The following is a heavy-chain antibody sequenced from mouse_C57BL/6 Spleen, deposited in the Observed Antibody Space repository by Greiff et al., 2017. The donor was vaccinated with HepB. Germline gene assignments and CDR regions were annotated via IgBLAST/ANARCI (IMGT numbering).Heavy chain of an antibody. V-gene: IGHV5-4*01. CDR2: ISDGGSYT. CDR1: GFTFSSYA. Sequence: EVMLVESGGGLVKPGGSLKLSCAASGFTFSSYAMSWVRQTPEKRLEWVATISDGGSYTYYPDNVQGRFTISRDNDKNNLYLQMSHLKSEDTAMYYCAREGDYGSSLYAMDYWGQGTSVTVSS. J-gene: IGHJ4*01. CDR3: AREGDYGSSLYAMDY. D-gene: IGHD1-1*01.